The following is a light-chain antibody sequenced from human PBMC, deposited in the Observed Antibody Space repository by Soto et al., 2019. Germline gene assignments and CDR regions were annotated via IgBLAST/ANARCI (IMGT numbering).Light chain of an antibody. J-gene: IGKJ1*01. CDR3: QYQGS. V-gene: IGKV3-15*01. CDR2: AAS. CDR1: QSVSTK. Sequence: EIVMTQSRATLSVSPGERVTLSCRASQSVSTKLAWYQQRPGQAPRLLIYAASTRATGVPARFSGSGSGTEFTLTISSLQSEDFAVYYCQYQGSFGQGTKVEIK.